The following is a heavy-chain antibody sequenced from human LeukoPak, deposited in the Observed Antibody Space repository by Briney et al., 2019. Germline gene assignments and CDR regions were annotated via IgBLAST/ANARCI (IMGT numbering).Heavy chain of an antibody. V-gene: IGHV3-15*01. CDR3: TTEDNYGVYVDY. CDR2: IKSKTDGGTT. J-gene: IGHJ4*02. CDR1: GFTFSNAW. D-gene: IGHD4-17*01. Sequence: GGSLRLSCAASGFTFSNAWMSWVRQAPGKGLEWVGRIKSKTDGGTTDYAAPVKGRFTISRDDSKNTLYLQMNSLKTEDTAVYYCTTEDNYGVYVDYWGQGTLVTISS.